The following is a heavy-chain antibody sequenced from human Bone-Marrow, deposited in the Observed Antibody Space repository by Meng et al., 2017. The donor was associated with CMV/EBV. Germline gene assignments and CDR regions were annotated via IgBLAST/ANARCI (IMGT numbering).Heavy chain of an antibody. CDR3: AKKGLRFLEILSVGWFEP. V-gene: IGHV4-34*01. Sequence: GSLRLSCAVYGGSFSGYFWSWIRQSPGKGLEWIGEINHSGSTNYNPSLKSRLTMSVDASKNQFSLRLSSVTAADTAVYYCAKKGLRFLEILSVGWFEPWGQGTLVTVS. CDR1: GGSFSGYF. J-gene: IGHJ5*02. D-gene: IGHD3-3*01. CDR2: INHSGST.